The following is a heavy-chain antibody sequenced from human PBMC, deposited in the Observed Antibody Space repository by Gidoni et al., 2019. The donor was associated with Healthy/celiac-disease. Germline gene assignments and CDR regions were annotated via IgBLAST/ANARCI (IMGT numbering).Heavy chain of an antibody. CDR1: GYTCTSYG. Sequence: QAQLVQPGAEVKKPGASVKVYCQASGYTCTSYGISWVRQAPGQGLEWMGWISAYNGNTNYAQKLQGRVTMTTDTSTSTAYMELRSLRSDDTAVYYCARASTMIVVVYNWFDPWGQGTLVTVSS. CDR2: ISAYNGNT. CDR3: ARASTMIVVVYNWFDP. V-gene: IGHV1-18*01. J-gene: IGHJ5*02. D-gene: IGHD3-22*01.